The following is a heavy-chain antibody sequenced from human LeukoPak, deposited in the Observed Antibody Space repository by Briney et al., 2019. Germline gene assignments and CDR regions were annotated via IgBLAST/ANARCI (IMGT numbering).Heavy chain of an antibody. Sequence: PGGSLRLSCAASGFTFSSYSMSWVRQAPGKGLEWVANLKQDGSEKYYVDSVKGRFTISRDNAKNSLYLQMNSLRAEDTAVYYCARGVTTVTHNWFDPWGQGTLVTVSS. CDR3: ARGVTTVTHNWFDP. CDR1: GFTFSSYS. J-gene: IGHJ5*02. D-gene: IGHD4-17*01. V-gene: IGHV3-7*01. CDR2: LKQDGSEK.